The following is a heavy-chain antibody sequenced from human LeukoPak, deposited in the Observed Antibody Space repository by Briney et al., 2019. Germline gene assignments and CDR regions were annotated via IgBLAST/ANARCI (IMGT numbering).Heavy chain of an antibody. CDR2: ISSSSSYI. CDR3: ARVISVAGYDY. V-gene: IGHV3-21*01. D-gene: IGHD6-19*01. J-gene: IGHJ4*02. CDR1: GFTFSSYS. Sequence: GGTLRLSCAASGFTFSSYSMNWVRQAPGKGLEWVSSISSSSSYIYYADSVKGRFTISRDNAKNSLYLQMNSLRAEDTAVYYCARVISVAGYDYWGQGTLVTVSS.